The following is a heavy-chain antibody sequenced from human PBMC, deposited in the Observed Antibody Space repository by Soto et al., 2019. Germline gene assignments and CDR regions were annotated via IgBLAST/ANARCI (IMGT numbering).Heavy chain of an antibody. V-gene: IGHV3-23*01. J-gene: IGHJ4*02. CDR3: AKMGTYRTSAIDC. CDR2: ISASGATT. CDR1: GFTLSNYA. D-gene: IGHD6-6*01. Sequence: PGGSLRLSCSGSGFTLSNYALSWVRQAPGKGLEWVSAISASGATTYYTDSVKGRFTISRDNSKNTMYVQMNSLSAEDTAIYYCAKMGTYRTSAIDCWGQGTLVTVYS.